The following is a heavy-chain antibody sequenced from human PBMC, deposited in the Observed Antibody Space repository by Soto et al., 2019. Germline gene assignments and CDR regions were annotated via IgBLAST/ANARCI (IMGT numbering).Heavy chain of an antibody. CDR2: ISGNGGRT. CDR3: AKDNRWLVPTYFDY. D-gene: IGHD6-19*01. Sequence: EVQLLESGGGLVQPGGSLRLSCAASGFTFSSYAMNWVRQAPGKGLEWVSVISGNGGRTDYADSVKGRFTISRDDFKNTLYLQMNSLRVEDTAVYYCAKDNRWLVPTYFDYWAQGTLVTVSS. CDR1: GFTFSSYA. V-gene: IGHV3-23*01. J-gene: IGHJ4*02.